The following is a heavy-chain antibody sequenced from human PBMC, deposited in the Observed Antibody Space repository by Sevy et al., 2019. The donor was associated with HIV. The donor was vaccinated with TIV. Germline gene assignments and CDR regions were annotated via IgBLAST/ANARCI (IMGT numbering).Heavy chain of an antibody. V-gene: IGHV3-30*02. CDR1: GFTFNFHG. J-gene: IGHJ5*02. D-gene: IGHD4-4*01. CDR3: ARETDNSARWLDP. CDR2: IWHDGSNK. Sequence: GGSLRLSCAASGFTFNFHGMHWVRQAPGKGLEWVAFIWHDGSNKYMADSVKGRFTISRDNSKNTLFLQMNSLTVEDTAGDYCARETDNSARWLDPWGQGTLVTVSS.